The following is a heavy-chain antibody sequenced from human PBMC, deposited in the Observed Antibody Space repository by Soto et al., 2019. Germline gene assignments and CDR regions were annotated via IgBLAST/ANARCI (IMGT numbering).Heavy chain of an antibody. CDR1: GGSMRNYF. Sequence: PSETLSLTCTVSGGSMRNYFWTWIRQPPGKGLEWIGYIHYSGTTSFFPSYNPSLRSRVTISEDTSKNQFSLKLLSVTTADTAVYSCPAREATRTNPAPYYLDFWGQGTLVTVSS. V-gene: IGHV4-59*01. CDR3: PAREATRTNPAPYYLDF. CDR2: IHYSGTT. J-gene: IGHJ4*02. D-gene: IGHD2-2*01.